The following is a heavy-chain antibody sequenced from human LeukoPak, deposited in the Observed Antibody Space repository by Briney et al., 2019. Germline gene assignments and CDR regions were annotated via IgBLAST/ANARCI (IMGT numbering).Heavy chain of an antibody. J-gene: IGHJ6*03. CDR2: IIPIFGTA. V-gene: IGHV1-69*05. CDR1: GGTFSSYA. D-gene: IGHD6-13*01. CDR3: ARGSIAAAGTGPDYYYYYMDV. Sequence: ASVKVSCKASGGTFSSYAISWVRQAPGQGLEWMGGIIPIFGTANYAQRFQGRVTITTDESASTAYMELSSLRSEDTAVYYCARGSIAAAGTGPDYYYYYMDVWGKGTTVTVSS.